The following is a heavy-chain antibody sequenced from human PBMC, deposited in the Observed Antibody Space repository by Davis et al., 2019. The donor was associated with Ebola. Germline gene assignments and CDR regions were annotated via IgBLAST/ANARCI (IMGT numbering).Heavy chain of an antibody. V-gene: IGHV4-61*09. Sequence: PSETLSLTCTVSGGSISSGSYYWSWIRQPAGKGLEWIGHIYTSGSTNYNPSLKSRVTISVDTSKNQFSLKLSSVTAADTAVYYCAREGIAAAGHDYWGQGTLVTVSS. CDR2: IYTSGST. CDR1: GGSISSGSYY. CDR3: AREGIAAAGHDY. J-gene: IGHJ4*02. D-gene: IGHD6-13*01.